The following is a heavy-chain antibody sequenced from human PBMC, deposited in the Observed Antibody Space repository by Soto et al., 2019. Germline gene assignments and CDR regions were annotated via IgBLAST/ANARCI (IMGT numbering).Heavy chain of an antibody. D-gene: IGHD2-15*01. CDR1: GCSISSYY. J-gene: IGHJ5*02. CDR2: IYYSGST. CDR3: ARSPVVVAAISWFDP. Sequence: SETLSLTCTVSGCSISSYYWSWIRQPPGKGLEWIGYIYYSGSTNYNPSLKSRVTISVDTSKNQFSLKLSSVTAADTAVYYCARSPVVVAAISWFDPWGQGTLVTVSS. V-gene: IGHV4-59*01.